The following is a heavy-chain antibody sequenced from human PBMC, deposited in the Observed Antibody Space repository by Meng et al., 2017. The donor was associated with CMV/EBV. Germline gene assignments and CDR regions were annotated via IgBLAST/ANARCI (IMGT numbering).Heavy chain of an antibody. J-gene: IGHJ3*02. CDR2: IIPILGIA. D-gene: IGHD3-16*01. V-gene: IGHV1-69*04. CDR1: GGTFSSYT. CDR3: ARDSGRLRLGELPFDAFDI. Sequence: SVKVSCKASGGTFSSYTISWVRQATGQGLEWMGRIIPILGIANYAQKFQGRVTITADKSTSTAYMELSSLRSEDTAVYYCARDSGRLRLGELPFDAFDIWGQGTMVTVSS.